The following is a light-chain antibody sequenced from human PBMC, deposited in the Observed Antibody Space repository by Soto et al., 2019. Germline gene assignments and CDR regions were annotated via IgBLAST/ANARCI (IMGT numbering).Light chain of an antibody. CDR2: GAS. V-gene: IGKV3-15*01. Sequence: EIVMTQSPATLSVSPGERATLSCRASQSVSSNLAWYQQKFGQAPRLLIYGASTRATGIPARFSGSGSGTEFTLTISSLQSEEFAVYYCQQYNNWPRGFGQGTKVELK. CDR1: QSVSSN. J-gene: IGKJ1*01. CDR3: QQYNNWPRG.